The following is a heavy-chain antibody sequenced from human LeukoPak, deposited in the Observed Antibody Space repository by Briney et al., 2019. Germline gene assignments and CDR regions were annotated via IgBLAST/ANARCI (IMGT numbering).Heavy chain of an antibody. CDR2: IYYSGRS. Sequence: SQTLSLTCTVSGGSIGSAGYYWSWIRQHPGKGLEWIGYIYYSGRSYYNPSLKSRFSISVDTSKNQFSLKLSSVTAADTAVYYCARGRPYFFDYWGQGTLVTVSS. CDR3: ARGRPYFFDY. J-gene: IGHJ4*02. CDR1: GGSIGSAGYY. V-gene: IGHV4-31*03. D-gene: IGHD6-6*01.